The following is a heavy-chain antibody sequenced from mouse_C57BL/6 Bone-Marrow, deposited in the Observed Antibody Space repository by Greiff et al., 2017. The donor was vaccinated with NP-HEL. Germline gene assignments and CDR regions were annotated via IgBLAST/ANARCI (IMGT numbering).Heavy chain of an antibody. CDR1: GFTFSSYA. CDR3: GIYYGPPYYAMDY. V-gene: IGHV5-4*03. D-gene: IGHD2-1*01. Sequence: DVKLVESGGGLVKPGGSLKLSCAASGFTFSSYAMSWVRQTPEKRLEWVATISDGGSYTYYPDNVKGRFTISRDNAKNNLYLQMSHLKSEDTAMYYCGIYYGPPYYAMDYWGQGTSVTVSS. CDR2: ISDGGSYT. J-gene: IGHJ4*01.